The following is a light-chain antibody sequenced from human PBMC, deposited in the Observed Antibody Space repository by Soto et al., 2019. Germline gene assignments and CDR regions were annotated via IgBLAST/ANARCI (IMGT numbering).Light chain of an antibody. CDR3: SSYTSSSTLGAV. V-gene: IGLV2-14*01. CDR2: EVS. Sequence: QSALTQPACVSGSPGQSITISSTGTSSDVGGNNYVSWYQQHPGKAPKLMIYEVSNRPSGVSNRFSGSKSGNTASLTISGLQAEDEADYYCSSYTSSSTLGAVFGGGTQLTVL. CDR1: SSDVGGNNY. J-gene: IGLJ7*01.